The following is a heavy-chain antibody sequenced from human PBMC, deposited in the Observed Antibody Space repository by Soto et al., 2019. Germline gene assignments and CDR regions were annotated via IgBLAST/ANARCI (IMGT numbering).Heavy chain of an antibody. Sequence: PSETLSLTCTVSGGSISSYYWSWIRQPPGKGLEWIGYIYYSGSTNYNPSLKSRVTISVDTSKNQFSLKLSSVTAADTAVDYCARVAYGVAGFYYYYGMDVWGQGTTVTVSS. V-gene: IGHV4-59*01. CDR1: GGSISSYY. D-gene: IGHD6-19*01. CDR2: IYYSGST. CDR3: ARVAYGVAGFYYYYGMDV. J-gene: IGHJ6*02.